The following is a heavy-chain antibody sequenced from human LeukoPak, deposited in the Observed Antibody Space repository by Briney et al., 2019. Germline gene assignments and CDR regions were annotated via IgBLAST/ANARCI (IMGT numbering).Heavy chain of an antibody. Sequence: PGGSLRLSCAASGFTFRDYYMSWIRQAPGKGLEWVSYISSSGSTIYYADSVKGRFTISRDNAKNSLYLQMNSLGAEDTAVYYCARVRSRITMIVVVIPGIDAFDIWGQGTMVTVPS. CDR1: GFTFRDYY. J-gene: IGHJ3*02. V-gene: IGHV3-11*01. D-gene: IGHD3-22*01. CDR3: ARVRSRITMIVVVIPGIDAFDI. CDR2: ISSSGSTI.